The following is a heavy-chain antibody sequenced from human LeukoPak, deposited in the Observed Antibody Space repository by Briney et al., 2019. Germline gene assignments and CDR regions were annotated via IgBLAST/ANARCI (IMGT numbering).Heavy chain of an antibody. V-gene: IGHV3-23*01. CDR3: ATIRGWLGY. CDR1: GFTFSSYA. Sequence: GGSLRLSCAASGFTFSSYAMYWVRQAPGKGLEWVSGIFGSGGSTHYADSVKGRFTISRDNSKNTVYLQMNSLRAEDTAVYYCATIRGWLGYWGQGTLVTVSS. D-gene: IGHD5-24*01. J-gene: IGHJ4*02. CDR2: IFGSGGST.